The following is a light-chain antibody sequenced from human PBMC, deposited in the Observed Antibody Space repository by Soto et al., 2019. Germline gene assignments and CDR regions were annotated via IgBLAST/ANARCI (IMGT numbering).Light chain of an antibody. CDR3: AAWDDTLNGYVV. CDR2: STH. J-gene: IGLJ2*01. V-gene: IGLV1-44*01. CDR1: TSNIGRNT. Sequence: QSVLTQPPSVSGTPGQRVTISCSGSTSNIGRNTVNWYQQVPRTAPKLLIYSTHQRPSGVSDRFSGSKSGTSAFLAISGLLSEDEADYYCAAWDDTLNGYVVFGGGTKLTVL.